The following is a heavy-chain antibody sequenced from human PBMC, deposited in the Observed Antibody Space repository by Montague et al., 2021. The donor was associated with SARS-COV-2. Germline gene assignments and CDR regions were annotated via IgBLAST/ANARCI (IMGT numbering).Heavy chain of an antibody. V-gene: IGHV4-61*02. Sequence: TLSLTCTVSGGSISSGSYYWSWIRQPAGKGLEWIGRIYTSGSTNYNPSLKSRVTVSVDTSKNQFSLKLSSVTAADTAVYYCARSSGGYCSSTSCYAYYDYYMDVWGKGTTVTVSS. CDR1: GGSISSGSYY. J-gene: IGHJ6*03. D-gene: IGHD2-2*01. CDR2: IYTSGST. CDR3: ARSSGGYCSSTSCYAYYDYYMDV.